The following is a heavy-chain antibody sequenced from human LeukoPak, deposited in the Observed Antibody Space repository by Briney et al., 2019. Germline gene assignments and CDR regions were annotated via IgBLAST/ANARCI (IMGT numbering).Heavy chain of an antibody. CDR1: GYTLTELS. CDR2: FDPEDGET. J-gene: IGHJ4*02. CDR3: ATGPYYGSGSFVY. Sequence: ASVKVSCKVSGYTLTELSMHWVRQAPGKGLEWMGGFDPEDGETIYAQKFLGRVTMTEDTSTDTAYMELSSLRSEDTAVYYCATGPYYGSGSFVYWGQGTLVTVSS. V-gene: IGHV1-24*01. D-gene: IGHD3-10*01.